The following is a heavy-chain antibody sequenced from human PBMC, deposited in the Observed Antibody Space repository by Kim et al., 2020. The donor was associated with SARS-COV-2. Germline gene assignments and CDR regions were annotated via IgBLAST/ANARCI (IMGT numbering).Heavy chain of an antibody. V-gene: IGHV3-20*01. Sequence: GRFTISRDNAKNSLYLQMNSLRAEDTALYHCARGFEYDSSGYYYGENFDYWGQGTLVTVSS. D-gene: IGHD3-22*01. J-gene: IGHJ4*02. CDR3: ARGFEYDSSGYYYGENFDY.